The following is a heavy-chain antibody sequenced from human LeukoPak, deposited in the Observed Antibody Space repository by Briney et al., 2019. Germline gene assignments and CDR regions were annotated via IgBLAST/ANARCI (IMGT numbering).Heavy chain of an antibody. CDR2: ISGSGGNT. V-gene: IGHV3-23*01. CDR1: GFTFSSYA. J-gene: IGHJ4*02. D-gene: IGHD6-19*01. Sequence: PGGSLRLSCAASGFTFSSYAMSWVRQAPGKGLEWVSVISGSGGNTDYADSVKGRFIISRDNSKNTLHLQMNSLRAEDTAVYYCASSSGWYASAYFDYWGQGTLVTVSS. CDR3: ASSSGWYASAYFDY.